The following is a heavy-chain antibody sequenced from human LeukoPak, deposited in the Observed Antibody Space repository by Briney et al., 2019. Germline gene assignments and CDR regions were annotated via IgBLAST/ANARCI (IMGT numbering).Heavy chain of an antibody. V-gene: IGHV1-69*13. Sequence: GASVKVSCKASGYTFTSYGFTWVRQAPGQGLEWMGWIFPKFGTSNYAQRFQGRVTITADESTNTAYMEMRSLRSDDTAVYYCARGSSGSHTFDFWGQGSLVTVSS. CDR2: IFPKFGTS. CDR3: ARGSSGSHTFDF. J-gene: IGHJ4*02. CDR1: GYTFTSYG. D-gene: IGHD1-26*01.